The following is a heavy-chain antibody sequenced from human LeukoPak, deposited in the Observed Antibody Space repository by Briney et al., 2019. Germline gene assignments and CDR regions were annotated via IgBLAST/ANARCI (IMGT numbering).Heavy chain of an antibody. J-gene: IGHJ2*01. D-gene: IGHD3-10*01. V-gene: IGHV3-11*04. CDR3: AKDGNMVRGVINWYFDL. Sequence: KAGGSLRLSCAASGFTFSDYYMSWIRQAPGKGLEWVSYISSSGSTIYYADSVKGRFTISRDNSKNTLYLQMNSLRAEDAAVYYCAKDGNMVRGVINWYFDLWGRGTLVTVSS. CDR2: ISSSGSTI. CDR1: GFTFSDYY.